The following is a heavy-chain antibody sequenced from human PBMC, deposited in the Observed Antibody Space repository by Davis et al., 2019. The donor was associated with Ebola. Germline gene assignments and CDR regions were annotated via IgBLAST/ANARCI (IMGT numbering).Heavy chain of an antibody. D-gene: IGHD6-19*01. CDR3: ATTQWLREFDN. J-gene: IGHJ4*02. CDR1: GFTVSSNH. V-gene: IGHV3-53*05. CDR2: IYDQST. Sequence: GGPLRLSCAASGFTVSSNHMSWVRQAPGKGLEWVSVIYDQSTAYADSVRGRFIISRDKSNNTLYLEMNSLRVDDTAVYYCATTQWLREFDNWGQGTLVTVSS.